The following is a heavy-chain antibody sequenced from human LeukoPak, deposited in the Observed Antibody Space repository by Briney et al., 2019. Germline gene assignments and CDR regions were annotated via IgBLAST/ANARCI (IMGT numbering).Heavy chain of an antibody. CDR2: IYYIGST. J-gene: IGHJ6*03. D-gene: IGHD2-2*01. CDR3: ARVPCSSTSCSNYMDV. CDR1: GGSISSGDFY. Sequence: PSETLSLTCAVSGGSISSGDFYWSWIRQPPGKGLEYIGYIYYIGSTYYNPSLKSRVTISVDTSKNQFSLKLSSVTAADTAVYYCARVPCSSTSCSNYMDVWGKGTTVTVSS. V-gene: IGHV4-30-4*01.